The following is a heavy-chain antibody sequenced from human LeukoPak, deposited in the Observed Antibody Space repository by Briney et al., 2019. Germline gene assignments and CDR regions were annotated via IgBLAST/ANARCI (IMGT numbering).Heavy chain of an antibody. V-gene: IGHV1-18*01. CDR2: ISAYNGNT. CDR1: GYTFTSYG. CDR3: ARGVVEWELLPYFDY. Sequence: ASVKVSCKASGYTFTSYGISWVRQAPGQGLEWMGWISAYNGNTNYAQKLQGRVTMTTDTSTSTAYMELRSLRSDDTAVYYCARGVVEWELLPYFDYWGQGTLVTVSS. D-gene: IGHD1-26*01. J-gene: IGHJ4*02.